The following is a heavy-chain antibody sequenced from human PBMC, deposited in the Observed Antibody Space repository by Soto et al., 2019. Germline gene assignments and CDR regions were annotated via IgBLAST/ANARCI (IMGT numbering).Heavy chain of an antibody. CDR1: GFTFSSYA. CDR2: ISGSGGST. V-gene: IGHV3-23*01. D-gene: IGHD3-10*01. J-gene: IGHJ4*02. CDR3: AEEKDYYGSRDTGY. Sequence: GGSLRLSCAASGFTFSSYAMSWVRQAPGKGLEWVSAISGSGGSTYYADSVKGRFTISRDNSKNTLYLQMNSLRAEDTAVYYCAEEKDYYGSRDTGYWGQGTLVTVSS.